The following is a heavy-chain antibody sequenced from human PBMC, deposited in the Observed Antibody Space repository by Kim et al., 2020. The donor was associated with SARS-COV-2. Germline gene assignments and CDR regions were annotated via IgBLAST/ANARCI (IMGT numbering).Heavy chain of an antibody. Sequence: GGSLRLSCTTSGFTFTGYAMSWVRQAPGKGLEWVSSIDGSDGNKYYVDSVKGRFTISRDNSKNTLYLQMNALRAEDTAMYYCIKEGRGWIWDDWGQGTRV. CDR1: GFTFTGYA. V-gene: IGHV3-23*01. J-gene: IGHJ4*02. CDR3: IKEGRGWIWDD. CDR2: IDGSDGNK. D-gene: IGHD5-12*01.